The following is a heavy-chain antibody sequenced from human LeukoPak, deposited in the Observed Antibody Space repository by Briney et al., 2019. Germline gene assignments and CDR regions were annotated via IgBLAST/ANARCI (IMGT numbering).Heavy chain of an antibody. V-gene: IGHV4-30-4*08. CDR1: GGSISSGDYY. Sequence: SQTLSLTCSVTGGSISSGDYYWTWIRQPPGKGLEWIAYIYYSGSAEYNLSLQSRATISVDTSKNQFFLKLRSVTAADTAGYYCARRQYYYGSGSMDVWGKGTMVTISS. D-gene: IGHD3-10*01. CDR3: ARRQYYYGSGSMDV. J-gene: IGHJ6*03. CDR2: IYYSGSA.